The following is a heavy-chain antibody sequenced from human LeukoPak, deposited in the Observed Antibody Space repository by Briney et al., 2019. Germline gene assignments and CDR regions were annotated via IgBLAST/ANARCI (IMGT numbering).Heavy chain of an antibody. CDR1: GGTFSSYA. CDR3: ARSGTGTMGWFDP. D-gene: IGHD1-7*01. J-gene: IGHJ5*02. V-gene: IGHV1-69*05. CDR2: IIPIFGTA. Sequence: GASVKVSCKASGGTFSSYAISWVRQAPGQGLEWMGEIIPIFGTANYAQKFQGRVTITTDESTSTAYMELSSLRSEDTAVYYCARSGTGTMGWFDPWGQGTLVTVSS.